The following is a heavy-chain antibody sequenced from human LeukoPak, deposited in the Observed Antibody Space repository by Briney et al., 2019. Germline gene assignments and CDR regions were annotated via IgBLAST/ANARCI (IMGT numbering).Heavy chain of an antibody. Sequence: GGPLRLSCAASGFTFDDYGMSWVRQAPGKGLEWVSGINWNGGSTGYADSVKGRFTISRDNAKNSLYLQMNSLRAEDTALYYCARDPGCSGGSCYGGVVDYWGQGTLVTVSS. CDR2: INWNGGST. CDR3: ARDPGCSGGSCYGGVVDY. V-gene: IGHV3-20*04. J-gene: IGHJ4*02. CDR1: GFTFDDYG. D-gene: IGHD2-15*01.